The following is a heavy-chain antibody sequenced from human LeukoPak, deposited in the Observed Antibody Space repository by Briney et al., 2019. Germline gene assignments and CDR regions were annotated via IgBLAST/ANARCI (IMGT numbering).Heavy chain of an antibody. D-gene: IGHD3-10*01. J-gene: IGHJ4*02. Sequence: TSETLSLTCTVSGGSISSHYWTWIRQPPGKGLEWIGFIYYTGSTNYNPSLKSRVTISVDTSKNQFSLKLSSVTAADTAVYYCARSYGSGNYFDYWGQGTLVTVSS. CDR3: ARSYGSGNYFDY. CDR1: GGSISSHY. V-gene: IGHV4-59*11. CDR2: IYYTGST.